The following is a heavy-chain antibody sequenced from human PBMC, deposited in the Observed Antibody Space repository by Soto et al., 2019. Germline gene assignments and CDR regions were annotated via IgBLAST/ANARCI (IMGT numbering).Heavy chain of an antibody. CDR2: IKQDGSEK. Sequence: HPGGSLRLSCAASGFTFSNYGMGWVRQAPGKGLEWVANIKQDGSEKYYVDSVKGRFTISRDNAKNSLYLQMNSLRAEDTAVYYCARGGLELLQLGYWGQGTLVTVSS. CDR1: GFTFSNYG. CDR3: ARGGLELLQLGY. V-gene: IGHV3-7*01. J-gene: IGHJ4*02. D-gene: IGHD1-7*01.